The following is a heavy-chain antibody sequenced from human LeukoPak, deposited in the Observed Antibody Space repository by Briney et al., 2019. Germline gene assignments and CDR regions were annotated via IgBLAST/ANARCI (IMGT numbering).Heavy chain of an antibody. J-gene: IGHJ4*01. V-gene: IGHV1-2*02. Sequence: ASVKVSCKASGYTFTDYYMHWVRQAPGQGLEWMGWINPKSGGTSYAQKFQGRVTMTRDTSISTAYMELSGLRSDDTAVYYCARPLTIGSGYYHFGFWGQGTLVTVSS. CDR1: GYTFTDYY. CDR2: INPKSGGT. CDR3: ARPLTIGSGYYHFGF. D-gene: IGHD3-22*01.